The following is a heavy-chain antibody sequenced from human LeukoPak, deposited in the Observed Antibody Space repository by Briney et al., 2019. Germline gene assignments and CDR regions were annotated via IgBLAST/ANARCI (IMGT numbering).Heavy chain of an antibody. CDR3: ARDHTRDGYNGFDP. CDR2: IDYTGTT. D-gene: IGHD5-24*01. Sequence: SETLSLTCTVSGGSISSYYWSWIRQPPGKGLEWIGCIDYTGTTNHNPSLKSRLTISVDTSKNQFSLNLNSVTAADTAVYYCARDHTRDGYNGFDPWGQGTLVTVSS. V-gene: IGHV4-59*01. CDR1: GGSISSYY. J-gene: IGHJ5*02.